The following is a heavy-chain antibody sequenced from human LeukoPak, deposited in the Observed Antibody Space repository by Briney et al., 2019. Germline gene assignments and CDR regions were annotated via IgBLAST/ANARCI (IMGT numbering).Heavy chain of an antibody. V-gene: IGHV4-34*01. CDR3: ARRPYYDILTGYYRPYNWFDP. D-gene: IGHD3-9*01. J-gene: IGHJ5*02. CDR1: GGSFSGYY. CDR2: INHSGSP. Sequence: SETLSLTCAVYGGSFSGYYWSWIRQPPGKGLEWIGEINHSGSPNYNPSLKSRVTISVDTSKNQFSLKLSSVTAADTAVYYCARRPYYDILTGYYRPYNWFDPWGQGTLVTVSS.